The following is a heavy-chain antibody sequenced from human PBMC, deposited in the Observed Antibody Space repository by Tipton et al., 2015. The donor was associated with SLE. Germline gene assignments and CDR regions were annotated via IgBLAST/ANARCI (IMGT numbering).Heavy chain of an antibody. Sequence: SLRLSCAASGFTFDDYAMHWVRQAPGKGLEWVSVISWDGAGTYYADSVKGRFTISRDNSKKSLYLQMNSLRTEDTAFYYCVKDNGIAARHHSYYGMDVWGQGTTVTVSS. V-gene: IGHV3-43D*04. CDR1: GFTFDDYA. CDR3: VKDNGIAARHHSYYGMDV. CDR2: ISWDGAGT. D-gene: IGHD6-6*01. J-gene: IGHJ6*02.